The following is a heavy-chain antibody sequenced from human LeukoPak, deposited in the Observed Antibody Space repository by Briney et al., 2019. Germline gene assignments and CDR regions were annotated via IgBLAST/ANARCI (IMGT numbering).Heavy chain of an antibody. CDR1: GFTFSSYA. D-gene: IGHD5-18*01. J-gene: IGHJ4*02. CDR2: ISGSGGST. Sequence: GGSLRLSCAASGFTFSSYAMNWVRQAPGEGLEWVSTISGSGGSTYHADSVKGRFTISRDNAKNSLYLQMNSLRAEDTAVYYCARAPGYGSPDYWGQGTLVTVPS. CDR3: ARAPGYGSPDY. V-gene: IGHV3-23*01.